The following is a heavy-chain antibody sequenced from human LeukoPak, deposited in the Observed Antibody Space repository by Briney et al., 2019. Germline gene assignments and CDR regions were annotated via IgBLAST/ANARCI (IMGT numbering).Heavy chain of an antibody. CDR3: ARRAGGYSHPYDY. D-gene: IGHD4-23*01. Sequence: PGGSLRLSCAASGFTFSSYAMSWVRQAPGKGLEWVSAIVGSGDSTFYADSVKGRFTISRDNSKNTLYLQMNSLRAEDTAVYYCARRAGGYSHPYDYWGQGILVTVSS. CDR2: IVGSGDST. CDR1: GFTFSSYA. J-gene: IGHJ4*02. V-gene: IGHV3-23*01.